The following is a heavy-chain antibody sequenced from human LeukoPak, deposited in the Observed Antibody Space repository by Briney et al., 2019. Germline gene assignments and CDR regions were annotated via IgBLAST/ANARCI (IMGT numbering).Heavy chain of an antibody. D-gene: IGHD2-21*02. CDR1: GFTFSSYG. Sequence: GGSLRLSCAASGFTFSSYGMHWVRQAPGKGLEWVAVIWYDGSNKYYADSVKGRFTISRDNSKNTLYLQMNSLRAEDTAVYYCAKAKPDAYCGGDCYAPFGYWGQGTLVTVSS. J-gene: IGHJ4*02. CDR2: IWYDGSNK. V-gene: IGHV3-33*06. CDR3: AKAKPDAYCGGDCYAPFGY.